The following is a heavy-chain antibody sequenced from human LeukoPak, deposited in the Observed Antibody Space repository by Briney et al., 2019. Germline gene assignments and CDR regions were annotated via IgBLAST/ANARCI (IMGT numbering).Heavy chain of an antibody. CDR1: GYTFTGYY. CDR3: ARDYNNQFRSTYDY. Sequence: ASVKVSCKASGYTFTGYYIHWVRQAPGQGLEWMGWTNPNSGGTNYAQKFQGRVTMTRDTSISTAYMELSRLRSDDTAVYYCARDYNNQFRSTYDYWGQGTLVTVSS. V-gene: IGHV1-2*02. D-gene: IGHD3-10*01. J-gene: IGHJ4*02. CDR2: TNPNSGGT.